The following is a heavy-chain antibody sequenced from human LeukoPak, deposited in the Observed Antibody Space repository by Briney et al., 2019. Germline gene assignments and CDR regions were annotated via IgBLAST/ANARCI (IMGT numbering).Heavy chain of an antibody. J-gene: IGHJ4*02. CDR3: AKQLGYCSDGSCYFPY. CDR1: GFTFSSSA. V-gene: IGHV3-23*01. Sequence: GGSLRLSCAASGFTFSSSAMSWVRQAPGKGLEWVSAISNNGGYTYYADSVQGRFTISRDNSKSTLCLQMNSLRAEDTAVHYCAKQLGYCSDGSCYFPYWGQGTLVTVSS. D-gene: IGHD2-15*01. CDR2: ISNNGGYT.